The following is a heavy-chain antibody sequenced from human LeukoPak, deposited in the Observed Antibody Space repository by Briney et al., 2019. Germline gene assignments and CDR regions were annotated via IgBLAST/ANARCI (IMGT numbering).Heavy chain of an antibody. CDR2: ISGSRGST. V-gene: IGHV3-23*01. D-gene: IGHD6-13*01. J-gene: IGHJ2*01. Sequence: QPGGSLRLSCAASGFTFSSYAMSWVRQAPGKGLEWVSAISGSRGSTYYADSVRGRFTISRDNSKNTLYLQMNSLRAEDTAVYYCAKGSSTYSITSYWYFDLWGRGTLVTVSS. CDR3: AKGSSTYSITSYWYFDL. CDR1: GFTFSSYA.